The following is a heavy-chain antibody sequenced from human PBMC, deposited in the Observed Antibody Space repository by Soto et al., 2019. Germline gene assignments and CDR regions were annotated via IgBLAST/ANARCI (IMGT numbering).Heavy chain of an antibody. V-gene: IGHV3-21*01. CDR2: ISSSSSYI. J-gene: IGHJ4*02. D-gene: IGHD6-19*01. CDR3: ARDSDSSGWYLASSGFDY. CDR1: GFSFSSYS. Sequence: GGSLRLSWAGSGFSFSSYSMNWVRQAPGKGLEWVSSISSSSSYIYYADSVKGRFTISRDNAKNSLYLQMNSLRAEDTAVYYCARDSDSSGWYLASSGFDYWGQGTLVTVSS.